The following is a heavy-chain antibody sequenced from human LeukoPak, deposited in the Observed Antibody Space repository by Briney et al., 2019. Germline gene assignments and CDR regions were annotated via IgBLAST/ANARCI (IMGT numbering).Heavy chain of an antibody. J-gene: IGHJ5*02. CDR1: GGTFSSYT. CDR3: ARDSVREQWLVPDNWFDP. CDR2: ITPILGIA. D-gene: IGHD6-19*01. Sequence: GASVKVSCKASGGTFSSYTISWVRQAPGQGLEWMGRITPILGIANYAQKFQGRVTITADKSTSTAYMELSSLRSEDTAVYYCARDSVREQWLVPDNWFDPWGQGTLVTVSS. V-gene: IGHV1-69*04.